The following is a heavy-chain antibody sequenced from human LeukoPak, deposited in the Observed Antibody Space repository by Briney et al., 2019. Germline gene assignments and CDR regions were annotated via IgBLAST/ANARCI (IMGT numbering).Heavy chain of an antibody. CDR3: ASDIANSESYWGDYFYFYGMDV. CDR2: VSSTGST. CDR1: GGSINNHH. J-gene: IGHJ6*02. D-gene: IGHD3-10*01. Sequence: SETLSLTCNVSGGSINNHHWSWIRQPAGKGLEWIGRVSSTGSTNYNPSLTSRLTMSVDTSNKQFSLRLRSVTAADTAVYYCASDIANSESYWGDYFYFYGMDVWGQGTTVTVSS. V-gene: IGHV4-4*07.